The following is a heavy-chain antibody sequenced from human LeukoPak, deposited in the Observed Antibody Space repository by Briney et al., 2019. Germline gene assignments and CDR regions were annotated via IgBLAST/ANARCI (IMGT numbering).Heavy chain of an antibody. Sequence: GGSLRLSCAASRFTVSSTYMSWVRQAPGKGLVWVSRINSDGSSTSYADSVKGRFTISRDNAKNTLYLQMNSLRAEDTAVYYCARGALYYDILTGYPDYWGQGTLVTVSS. CDR2: INSDGSST. V-gene: IGHV3-74*01. J-gene: IGHJ4*02. CDR3: ARGALYYDILTGYPDY. D-gene: IGHD3-9*01. CDR1: RFTVSSTY.